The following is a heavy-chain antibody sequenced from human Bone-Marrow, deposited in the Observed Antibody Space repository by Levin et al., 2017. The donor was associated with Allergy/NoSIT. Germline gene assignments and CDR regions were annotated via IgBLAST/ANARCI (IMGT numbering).Heavy chain of an antibody. CDR2: VSYEGSVK. J-gene: IGHJ4*02. CDR1: GFTFSSYG. V-gene: IGHV3-30*18. CDR3: AKEGTQKTSHYFDH. Sequence: QPGGSLRLSCAASGFTFSSYGMSWVRQTPDKGLEWVAVVSYEGSVKYYADSVKGRFGISRDNSENTLYLQMDSLRVEDTAVYYCAKEGTQKTSHYFDHWGQGSLVTVSS.